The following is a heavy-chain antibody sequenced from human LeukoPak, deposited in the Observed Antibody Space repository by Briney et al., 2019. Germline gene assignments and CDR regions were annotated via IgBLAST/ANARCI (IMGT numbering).Heavy chain of an antibody. CDR1: GYTFIDYY. J-gene: IGHJ4*02. V-gene: IGHV1-2*02. CDR2: INPNSGGT. Sequence: ASVKVSCKASGYTFIDYYIHWVRQAPGQGLEWVGWINPNSGGTNYAQKFQGRVTMTRDTSISTAYMVLSSLRSDDTAVYYCARDRDGAQGGYWGQGTLVTVSS. CDR3: ARDRDGAQGGY. D-gene: IGHD4-17*01.